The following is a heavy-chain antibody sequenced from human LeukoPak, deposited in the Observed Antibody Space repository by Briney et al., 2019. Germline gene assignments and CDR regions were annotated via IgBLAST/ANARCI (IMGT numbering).Heavy chain of an antibody. CDR3: ARAGVAAAGTLDY. CDR1: GVTFSSYA. J-gene: IGHJ4*02. D-gene: IGHD6-13*01. Sequence: SVKVSCKASGVTFSSYAISWVRQAPGQGLEWMGGIIPIFGTANYAQKFQGRVTITADESTSTAYMELSSLRSEDTAVYYCARAGVAAAGTLDYWGQGTLVTVSS. V-gene: IGHV1-69*13. CDR2: IIPIFGTA.